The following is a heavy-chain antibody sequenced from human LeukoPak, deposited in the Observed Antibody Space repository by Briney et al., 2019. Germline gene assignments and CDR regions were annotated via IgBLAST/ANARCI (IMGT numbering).Heavy chain of an antibody. CDR2: IWYDGSNK. J-gene: IGHJ4*02. Sequence: GRSLRLTCAGPGFTLSHYRMHVVRQAPGKGLEWMAVIWYDGSNKYYADSVKGRFTISRDNSKNTLYLQMNSLRAEDTAVYYCANETNFYGVNIDCWGQTSQVTVS. V-gene: IGHV3-33*06. CDR1: GFTLSHYR. D-gene: IGHD4-17*01. CDR3: ANETNFYGVNIDC.